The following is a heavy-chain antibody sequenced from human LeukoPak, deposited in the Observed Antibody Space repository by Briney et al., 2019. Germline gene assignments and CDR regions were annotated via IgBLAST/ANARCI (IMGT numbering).Heavy chain of an antibody. D-gene: IGHD2-2*01. CDR3: ATYLGYCSSTTCDTFDY. Sequence: GASVKVSCKASGYTFTSSGISWVRQAPGQGLEWMGWISTHDVNTKYAQKLQGRVTLTTDTSTSTAYMELRSLRSDDTAVYYCATYLGYCSSTTCDTFDYWGQGTLVTVSS. CDR1: GYTFTSSG. CDR2: ISTHDVNT. J-gene: IGHJ4*02. V-gene: IGHV1-18*01.